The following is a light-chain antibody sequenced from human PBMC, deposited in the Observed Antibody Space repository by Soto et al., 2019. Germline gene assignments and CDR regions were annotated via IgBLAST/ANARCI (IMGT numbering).Light chain of an antibody. V-gene: IGKV3-11*01. CDR2: EAS. J-gene: IGKJ4*01. CDR1: QGISDY. Sequence: EVVLTQSPATLSLSLGERATLSCRASQGISDYLAWYQQKPGQAPRLLIYEASKRATGIPARFSGSGSGTDFTLTISSLEPEDFAVYYCQQCGNWPLTFGGGTKVDIK. CDR3: QQCGNWPLT.